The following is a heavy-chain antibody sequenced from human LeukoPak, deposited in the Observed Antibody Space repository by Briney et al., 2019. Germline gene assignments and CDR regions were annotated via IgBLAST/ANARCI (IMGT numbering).Heavy chain of an antibody. CDR2: IYYSGRT. D-gene: IGHD3-16*01. CDR1: GGSISSYY. J-gene: IGHJ4*02. V-gene: IGHV4-59*07. CDR3: ASNVGGSSQTFDY. Sequence: PSDTLSLTCTVSGGSISSYYWSWLRQPPGKGLEWLGHIYYSGRTNFNPSLKSRVTISVDTSKNQFSLKLSSMPAADTAVYYCASNVGGSSQTFDYWGQGTLVTVSS.